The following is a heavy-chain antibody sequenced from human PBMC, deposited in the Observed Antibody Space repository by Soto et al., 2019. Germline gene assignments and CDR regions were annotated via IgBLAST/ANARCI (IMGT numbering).Heavy chain of an antibody. J-gene: IGHJ6*02. V-gene: IGHV3-7*01. CDR1: GFTFSGYW. CDR3: ARGGKEGVGVVVARYYYGMDV. Sequence: PGGSLRLSCAGSGFTFSGYWMTWVRQPPGKGLEWVASVNQDGTQKFYVDSVKGRFTVSRDNAKNSLYLQMNSLRAEDTAVYYCARGGKEGVGVVVARYYYGMDVWGQGTTVTVSS. CDR2: VNQDGTQK. D-gene: IGHD2-15*01.